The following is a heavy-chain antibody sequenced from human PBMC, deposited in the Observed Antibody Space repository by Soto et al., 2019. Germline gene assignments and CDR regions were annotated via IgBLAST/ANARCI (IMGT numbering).Heavy chain of an antibody. CDR1: GGTFSSYT. J-gene: IGHJ6*02. CDR2: IIPILGIA. D-gene: IGHD5-18*01. CDR3: AREGEGYSYGLYYYYYGMDV. V-gene: IGHV1-69*04. Sequence: ASVKVSCKASGGTFSSYTISWVRQAPGQGLEWMGRIIPILGIANYAQKFQGRVTITADKSTSTAYMELSRLRSDDTAVYYCAREGEGYSYGLYYYYYGMDVWGQGTTVTVSS.